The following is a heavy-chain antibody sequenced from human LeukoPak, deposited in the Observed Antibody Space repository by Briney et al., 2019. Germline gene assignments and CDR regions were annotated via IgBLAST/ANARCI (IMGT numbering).Heavy chain of an antibody. D-gene: IGHD5-18*01. J-gene: IGHJ6*03. CDR3: ARGESWRYYSWHYYLDV. CDR1: GFTFSSYW. Sequence: QAGGSLRLSCAASGFTFSSYWMHWVRQAPGKGLVWVSRINSDGSSTSYADSVKGRFTISRDNAKNTLYLQMNSLGAEDTAVYYCARGESWRYYSWHYYLDVWGKGTTVTVSS. V-gene: IGHV3-74*01. CDR2: INSDGSST.